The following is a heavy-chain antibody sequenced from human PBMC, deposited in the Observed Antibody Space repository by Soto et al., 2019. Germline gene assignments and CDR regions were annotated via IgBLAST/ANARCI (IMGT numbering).Heavy chain of an antibody. D-gene: IGHD3-3*01. CDR1: GDSVSSNSAA. V-gene: IGHV6-1*01. CDR2: TYYSSKWYN. J-gene: IGHJ5*02. CDR3: ARADFWSALRDWFDP. Sequence: PSQTLSLTFAISGDSVSSNSAALNWISQSPSRGLECLGRTYYSSKWYNDYAVSVKIRITINPDTSKNQFSLQLNSVTPEDTAVYYCARADFWSALRDWFDPWGQGTLVTVSS.